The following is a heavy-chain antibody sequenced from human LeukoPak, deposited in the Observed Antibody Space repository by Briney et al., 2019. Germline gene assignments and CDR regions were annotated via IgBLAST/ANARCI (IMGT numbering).Heavy chain of an antibody. CDR1: GGSISSYY. J-gene: IGHJ4*02. CDR2: IHHSGRT. V-gene: IGHV4-59*12. CDR3: ARARGYSYGNDY. Sequence: SETLSLTCTVSGGSISSYYWSWIRQPPGKGLEWIGYIHHSGRTNYNPSLKSRVTISVDKSKNQFSLKLSSVTAADTAVYYCARARGYSYGNDYWGQGTLVTVSS. D-gene: IGHD5-18*01.